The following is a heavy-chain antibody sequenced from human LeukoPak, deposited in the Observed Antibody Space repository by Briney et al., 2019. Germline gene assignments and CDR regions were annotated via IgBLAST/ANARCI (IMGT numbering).Heavy chain of an antibody. V-gene: IGHV3-21*01. CDR3: ARGDPYYDSSGYYGFDP. CDR1: GFTFSSYS. Sequence: GGSLRLSCAASGFTFSSYSMNWVRQAPGKGLERVSSISSSSSYIYYADSVKGRFTISRDNAKNSLYLQMNSLRAEDTAVYYCARGDPYYDSSGYYGFDPWGQGTLVTVSS. CDR2: ISSSSSYI. D-gene: IGHD3-22*01. J-gene: IGHJ5*02.